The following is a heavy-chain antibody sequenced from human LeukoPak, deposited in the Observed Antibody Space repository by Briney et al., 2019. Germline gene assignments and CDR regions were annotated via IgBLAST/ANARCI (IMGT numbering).Heavy chain of an antibody. CDR2: ISAYNGNT. CDR3: AGSRDGYNFDY. V-gene: IGHV1-18*01. D-gene: IGHD5-24*01. Sequence: ASVKVSCKASGYTFTSYGISWLRQAPGQGLEWMGWISAYNGNTNYAQKLQGRVTMTTDTSTSTAYMELRSLRSDDTAVYYCAGSRDGYNFDYWGQGTLVTVSS. CDR1: GYTFTSYG. J-gene: IGHJ4*02.